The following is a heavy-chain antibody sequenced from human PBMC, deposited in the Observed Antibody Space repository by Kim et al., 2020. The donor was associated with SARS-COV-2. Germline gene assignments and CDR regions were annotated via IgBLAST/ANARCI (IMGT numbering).Heavy chain of an antibody. D-gene: IGHD3-16*01. CDR2: NT. J-gene: IGHJ4*02. V-gene: IGHV1-3*01. Sequence: NTKYSQKVQGRVTMTRDTSASTAYMELSSLRSEDTAVYYCARGERGKYDYWGQGTLVTVSS. CDR3: ARGERGKYDY.